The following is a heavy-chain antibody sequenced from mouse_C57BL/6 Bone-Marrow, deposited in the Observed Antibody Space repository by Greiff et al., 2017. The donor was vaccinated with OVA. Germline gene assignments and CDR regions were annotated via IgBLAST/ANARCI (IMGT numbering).Heavy chain of an antibody. CDR1: GYTFPRYW. Sequence: QVQLQQPGAELVRPGSSVKLSCKASGYTFPRYWMEWVKQRPGQGLEWIGKIYPSDSETHYNQKFKDKATLTVDKSSSTAYMQLSILTSEDSAVYYSGTDYWGQGTTLTVSS. CDR3: GTDY. CDR2: IYPSDSET. V-gene: IGHV1-61*01. J-gene: IGHJ2*01.